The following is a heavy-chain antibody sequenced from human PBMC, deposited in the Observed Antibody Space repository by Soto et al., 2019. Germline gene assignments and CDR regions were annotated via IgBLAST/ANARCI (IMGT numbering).Heavy chain of an antibody. V-gene: IGHV4-30-2*01. CDR3: ARDGAGAYGLGWSDP. CDR1: GGSISSGGYS. J-gene: IGHJ5*02. D-gene: IGHD2-21*01. CDR2: IYHSGSI. Sequence: PSETLSLTCAVSGGSISSGGYSWSWIRQPPGKGLEWIGYIYHSGSIYYNPSLKSRVTMSVDRSKNQFSLKLSSVTAADPAVSYCARDGAGAYGLGWSDPWGQGILVTVSS.